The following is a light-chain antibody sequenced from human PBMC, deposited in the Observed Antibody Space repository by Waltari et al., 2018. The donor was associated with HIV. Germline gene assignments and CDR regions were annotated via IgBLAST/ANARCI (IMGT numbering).Light chain of an antibody. CDR1: SSDVGAYHY. J-gene: IGLJ2*01. CDR2: EVS. V-gene: IGLV2-14*01. Sequence: QSALTQPASVSGSPGQSITVPCTGTSSDVGAYHYVSWYQQTPGTAPNIVIYEVSNRPSGISYRFSGSKSGNTASLTISGLQTEDEGDYYCSSFTTSNSLLFGGGTKVTVL. CDR3: SSFTTSNSLL.